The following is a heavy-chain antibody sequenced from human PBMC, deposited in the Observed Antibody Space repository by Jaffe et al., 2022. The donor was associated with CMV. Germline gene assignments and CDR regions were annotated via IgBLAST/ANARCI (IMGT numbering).Heavy chain of an antibody. D-gene: IGHD3-9*01. CDR1: GFKFDDYN. J-gene: IGHJ1*01. CDR3: TKDIHTRGLIFFDS. Sequence: EVQLLESGGVVVQPGESLRLSCAASGFKFDDYNLHWVRQLPTKGLEWVAFISWNGAQAYYADSVKGRFTIYRDNVKNFLYLQMNSLTTEDTAFYYCTKDIHTRGLIFFDSWGRGTPVTVSS. CDR2: ISWNGAQA. V-gene: IGHV3-43*01.